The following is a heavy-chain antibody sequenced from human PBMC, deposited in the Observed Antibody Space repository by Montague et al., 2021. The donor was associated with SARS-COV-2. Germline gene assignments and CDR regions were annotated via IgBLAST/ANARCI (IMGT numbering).Heavy chain of an antibody. CDR1: GGSISNSQW. CDR2: IYHSGST. J-gene: IGHJ4*02. Sequence: SETLSLTCAVSGGSISNSQWWCWVRQPPGKGLEWIGEIYHSGSTNYNPSLKSRVTISVDKSKNQFSLKLNSVTAAATAVYYCASRGAGLFRSNPERFDYWGQGTLVTVSS. V-gene: IGHV4-4*02. CDR3: ASRGAGLFRSNPERFDY. D-gene: IGHD6-19*01.